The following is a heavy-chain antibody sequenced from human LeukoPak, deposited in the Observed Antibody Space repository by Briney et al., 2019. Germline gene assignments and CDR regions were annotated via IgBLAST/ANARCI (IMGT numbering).Heavy chain of an antibody. CDR3: ARLGWLGGLLFHGTGQIDY. J-gene: IGHJ4*02. CDR2: IYYSGST. V-gene: IGHV4-39*01. Sequence: PSETLSLICTVSGGSISSSRHYWGWIHQPPGKGLEWIGSIYYSGSTHYNPSLKSRVTISVDTSKNQFSLKLSSVTAADTAVYYCARLGWLGGLLFHGTGQIDYWGQGTLVTVSS. CDR1: GGSISSSRHY. D-gene: IGHD3-10*01.